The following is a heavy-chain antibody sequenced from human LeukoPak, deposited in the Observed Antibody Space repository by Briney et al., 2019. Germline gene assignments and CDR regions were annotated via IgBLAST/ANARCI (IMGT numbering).Heavy chain of an antibody. CDR1: GGSISSYY. CDR2: IYYSGST. Sequence: SETLSLTCTVSGGSISSYYWSWIRQPPGKGLEWIGYIYYSGSTNYNPSLKRRVTISVDTSKNQFSLKLSSVTAADTAVYYCARGRDILTGYYMTPFDYWGQGTLFTVSS. J-gene: IGHJ4*02. CDR3: ARGRDILTGYYMTPFDY. D-gene: IGHD3-9*01. V-gene: IGHV4-59*08.